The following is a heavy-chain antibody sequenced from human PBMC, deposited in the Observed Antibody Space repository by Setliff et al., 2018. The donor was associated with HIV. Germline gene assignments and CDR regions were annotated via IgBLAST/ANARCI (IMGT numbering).Heavy chain of an antibody. J-gene: IGHJ5*02. CDR3: ARHPPNLDWLDP. V-gene: IGHV4-31*03. CDR2: IYYSGST. Sequence: SETLSLTCTVSGVSVSSGGYYWSWIRQHPGKGLEWIGYIYYSGSTYYNPSLKSRVTISVDTSKNQFSLKVNSVTAADTAVYYCARHPPNLDWLDPWGQGTLVTVSS. CDR1: GVSVSSGGYY.